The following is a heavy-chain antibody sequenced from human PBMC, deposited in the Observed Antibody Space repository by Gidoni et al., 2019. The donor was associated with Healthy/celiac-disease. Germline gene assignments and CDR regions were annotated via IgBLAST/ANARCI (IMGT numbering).Heavy chain of an antibody. CDR2: IWYDGSNK. CDR1: GFTFSSYG. Sequence: QVQLVESGGGVVQPGRSLRLSCAASGFTFSSYGMHWVRQAPGKGLEWVAVIWYDGSNKYYADSVKGRFTISRDNSKNTLYLQMNSLRAEDTAVYYCARVSITTMTIDYWGQGTLVTVSS. V-gene: IGHV3-33*01. CDR3: ARVSITTMTIDY. J-gene: IGHJ4*02. D-gene: IGHD3-22*01.